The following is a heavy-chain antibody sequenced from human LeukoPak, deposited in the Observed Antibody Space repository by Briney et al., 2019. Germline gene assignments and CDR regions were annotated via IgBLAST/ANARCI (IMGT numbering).Heavy chain of an antibody. CDR1: GYTFTSYG. D-gene: IGHD3-10*01. V-gene: IGHV1-18*01. CDR2: ISAYNGNT. J-gene: IGHJ3*02. Sequence: ASVKVSCKASGYTFTSYGISWVRQAPGQGLEWMGWISAYNGNTNYAQKLQGRVTMTTDTSTSTAYMELRSLRSDDTAVYYCARDLSYYYGSGSYYTPLDDAFDIWGQGTMVTVSS. CDR3: ARDLSYYYGSGSYYTPLDDAFDI.